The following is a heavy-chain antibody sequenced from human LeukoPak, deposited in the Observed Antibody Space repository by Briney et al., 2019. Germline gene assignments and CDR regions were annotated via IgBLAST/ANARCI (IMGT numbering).Heavy chain of an antibody. J-gene: IGHJ4*02. CDR1: GVSISSYY. Sequence: SETLSLTCTVSGVSISSYYWSWIRQPPGKGLEWIGYIYYSGNTNYSPSLKSRVTTSVDTSKNQFSLKLSSVTAADTAVYYCARGGSRDGYNRPLDYWGQGTLVTVSS. CDR3: ARGGSRDGYNRPLDY. V-gene: IGHV4-59*01. CDR2: IYYSGNT. D-gene: IGHD5-24*01.